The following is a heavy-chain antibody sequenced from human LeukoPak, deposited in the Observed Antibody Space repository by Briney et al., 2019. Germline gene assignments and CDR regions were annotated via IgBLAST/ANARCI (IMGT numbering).Heavy chain of an antibody. CDR2: INPSDGST. J-gene: IGHJ4*02. CDR3: ARVAYYDSSVYSFDY. Sequence: ASVRVSCKASGYTFTDYYFHWVRQAPGQGLEWMGIINPSDGSTSYAQNFQGRVTMTRDTSTSTLYMELSSLRSEDTAVYFCARVAYYDSSVYSFDYWGQGTLVTVSS. V-gene: IGHV1-46*01. CDR1: GYTFTDYY. D-gene: IGHD3-22*01.